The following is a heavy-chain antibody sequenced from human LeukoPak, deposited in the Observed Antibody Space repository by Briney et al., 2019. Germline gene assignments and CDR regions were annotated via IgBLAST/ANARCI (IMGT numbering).Heavy chain of an antibody. V-gene: IGHV4-4*07. J-gene: IGHJ5*02. CDR3: ARGLSAAYDYNWFDP. D-gene: IGHD5-12*01. Sequence: SETLSLTCTVSGDSISDFYFSWVRQPAGKGLEWIGRINASGTTRFNPSFKSRVTMPVDTSKNQVSLKLTSVTAADTAVYFCARGLSAAYDYNWFDPWGQGTLVTVSS. CDR1: GDSISDFY. CDR2: INASGTT.